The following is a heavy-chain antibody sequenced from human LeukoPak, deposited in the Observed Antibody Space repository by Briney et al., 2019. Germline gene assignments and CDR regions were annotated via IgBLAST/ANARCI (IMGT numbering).Heavy chain of an antibody. J-gene: IGHJ4*02. CDR2: ISAHNDNT. V-gene: IGHV1-18*01. Sequence: GASVKVSCKASGYTFTSYDIGWVRQAPGQGLEWMGWISAHNDNTNYAQKLQGRVTMTTDTSTSTAYMDLRSLRSDDTAVYYCARFRAGVGEPYGDYWGQGTLVTVSS. D-gene: IGHD3-10*01. CDR1: GYTFTSYD. CDR3: ARFRAGVGEPYGDY.